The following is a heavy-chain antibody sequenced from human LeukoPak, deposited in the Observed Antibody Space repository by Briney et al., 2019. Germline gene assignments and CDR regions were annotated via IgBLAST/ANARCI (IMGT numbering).Heavy chain of an antibody. D-gene: IGHD6-13*01. J-gene: IGHJ4*02. CDR2: IYYSGST. Sequence: SETLSLTCTVSGGSISSSSYYWGWIRQPPGKGLEWIGSIYYSGSTYYNPSLESRVTISVDTSKNQFSLKLSSVTAADTAVYYCASIAAASFDYWGQGTLVTVSS. CDR3: ASIAAASFDY. CDR1: GGSISSSSYY. V-gene: IGHV4-39*01.